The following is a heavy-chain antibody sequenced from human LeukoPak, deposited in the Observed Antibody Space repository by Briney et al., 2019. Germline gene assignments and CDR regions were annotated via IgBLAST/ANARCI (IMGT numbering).Heavy chain of an antibody. D-gene: IGHD3-10*01. J-gene: IGHJ3*02. CDR3: ASSAWRTDAFDI. V-gene: IGHV1-18*01. CDR2: ISAYNGNT. Sequence: ASVKVSCXASGYTFTSYGISWVRQAPGQGLVWMGWISAYNGNTNYAQKFQGRVTITRNTSISTAYMELSSLRSEDTAVYYCASSAWRTDAFDIWGQGTMVTVSS. CDR1: GYTFTSYG.